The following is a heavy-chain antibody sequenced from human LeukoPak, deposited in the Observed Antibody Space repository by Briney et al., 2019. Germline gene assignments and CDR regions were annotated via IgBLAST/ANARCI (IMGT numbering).Heavy chain of an antibody. V-gene: IGHV3-23*01. J-gene: IGHJ5*02. CDR3: ARDGLDDFDWPYGFDP. Sequence: GGSLRLSCAASGFTFSSYAMSWVRQAPGKGLEWVSAISGSGGSTYYADSVKGRFTISRDNAKNSLYLQMNSLRAEDTAVYYCARDGLDDFDWPYGFDPWGQGTLVTVSS. D-gene: IGHD3-9*01. CDR1: GFTFSSYA. CDR2: ISGSGGST.